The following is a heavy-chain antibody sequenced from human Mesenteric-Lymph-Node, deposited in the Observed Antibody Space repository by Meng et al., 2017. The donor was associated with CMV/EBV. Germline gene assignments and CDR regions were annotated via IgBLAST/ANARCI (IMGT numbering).Heavy chain of an antibody. CDR3: ARGPPSYLNFNWFDP. Sequence: NGGSFSANYWSWIRQSPGKGLEWIGEINHSGSTNYNSSLKSRVTISVDTSKNQFSLKLSSVTAADTAVYFCARGPPSYLNFNWFDPWGQGALVTVSS. J-gene: IGHJ5*02. V-gene: IGHV4-34*01. D-gene: IGHD2/OR15-2a*01. CDR1: GGSFSANY. CDR2: INHSGST.